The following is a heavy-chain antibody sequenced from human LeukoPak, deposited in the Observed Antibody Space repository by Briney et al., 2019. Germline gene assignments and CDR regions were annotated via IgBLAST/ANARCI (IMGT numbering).Heavy chain of an antibody. V-gene: IGHV3-48*04. Sequence: GGSLRLSCAASGFTFSSYSMNWVRQAPGKGLEWVSYISSSSSTIYYADSVKGRFTISRDNAKNSLYLQMNSLRAEDTAVYYCARELSYGSGSYLYYYYGMDVWGQGTTVTVSS. CDR3: ARELSYGSGSYLYYYYGMDV. D-gene: IGHD3-10*01. CDR2: ISSSSSTI. J-gene: IGHJ6*02. CDR1: GFTFSSYS.